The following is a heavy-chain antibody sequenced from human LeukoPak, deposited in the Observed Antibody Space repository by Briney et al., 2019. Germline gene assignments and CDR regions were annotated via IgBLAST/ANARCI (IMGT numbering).Heavy chain of an antibody. J-gene: IGHJ4*02. Sequence: ASVKVSCKASGYTFTSYGISWVRQAPGQGLEWMGWISAYNGNTNYAQKLQGRVTMTTDTSTSTAYMELSSLRSEDTAVYYCARDEVGAYIGYWGQGTLVTVSS. D-gene: IGHD1-26*01. V-gene: IGHV1-18*01. CDR3: ARDEVGAYIGY. CDR1: GYTFTSYG. CDR2: ISAYNGNT.